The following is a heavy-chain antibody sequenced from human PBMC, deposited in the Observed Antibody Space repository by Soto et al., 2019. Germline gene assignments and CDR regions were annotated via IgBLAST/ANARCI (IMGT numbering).Heavy chain of an antibody. CDR3: ARDRALDSYVSYYYYGMDV. CDR1: GFTFSSYA. J-gene: IGHJ6*02. D-gene: IGHD5-18*01. Sequence: QVQLVESGGGVVQPGRSLRLSCAASGFTFSSYAMHWVRQAPGKGLEWVAVISYDGSNKYYADSVKGRFTISRDNSKNTLYLQMNSLRADDTAVYYCARDRALDSYVSYYYYGMDVWGQGTTVTVSS. V-gene: IGHV3-30-3*01. CDR2: ISYDGSNK.